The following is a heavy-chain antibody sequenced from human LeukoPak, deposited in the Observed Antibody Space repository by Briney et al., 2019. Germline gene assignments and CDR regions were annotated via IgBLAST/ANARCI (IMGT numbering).Heavy chain of an antibody. CDR3: AKGGYDILTGDVNWFDP. Sequence: PSETLSLTCAVYGGSFSGYYWSWIRQPPGKGLEWIGEINHSGSTNYNPSLKSRVTISVDTSKNQFSLKLSSVTAADTAVYYCAKGGYDILTGDVNWFDPWGQGTLATVSS. D-gene: IGHD3-9*01. J-gene: IGHJ5*02. V-gene: IGHV4-34*01. CDR1: GGSFSGYY. CDR2: INHSGST.